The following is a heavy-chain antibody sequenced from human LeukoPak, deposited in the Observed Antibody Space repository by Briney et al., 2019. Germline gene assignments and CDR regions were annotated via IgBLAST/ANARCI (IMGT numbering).Heavy chain of an antibody. V-gene: IGHV3-23*01. D-gene: IGHD2-2*02. J-gene: IGHJ3*02. Sequence: GGSLRLSCAASGFTFSSYAMSWARQAPGGGLEWAPAISGSGGSTYYADSVKGRFTISRDNSKNTLYLQMNSLRAEDTAVYYCAKGSSTSCYKNAFDIWGQGTMVTVSS. CDR3: AKGSSTSCYKNAFDI. CDR2: ISGSGGST. CDR1: GFTFSSYA.